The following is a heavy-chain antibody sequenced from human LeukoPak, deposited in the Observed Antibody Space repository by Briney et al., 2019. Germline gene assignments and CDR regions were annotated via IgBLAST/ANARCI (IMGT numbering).Heavy chain of an antibody. Sequence: GGSLRLSCAASGFTFSDYDMSWIRQAPGKGLEWVSYTSSSSSYTNYADSVKGRFTISRDNAQNSLYLQMNSLRVEDTAIYFCARDRHTNGQFDYWGQGTLVTVSS. CDR1: GFTFSDYD. D-gene: IGHD2-8*01. CDR3: ARDRHTNGQFDY. J-gene: IGHJ4*02. CDR2: TSSSSSYT. V-gene: IGHV3-11*06.